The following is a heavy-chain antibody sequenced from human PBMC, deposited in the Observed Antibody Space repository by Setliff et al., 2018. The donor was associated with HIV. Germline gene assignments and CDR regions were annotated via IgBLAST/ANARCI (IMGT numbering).Heavy chain of an antibody. V-gene: IGHV1-18*04. CDR3: ARTQYTTTWPGNY. D-gene: IGHD1-1*01. CDR2: ISLYNEYT. Sequence: PGASVKVSCKTSGYIFNNFGITWVRQAPGQGLEWVAWISLYNEYTYFAPNFLGRVTLSTDTSTNTVDMELRSLRPDDTATYYCARTQYTTTWPGNYWGQGTLVTVSS. J-gene: IGHJ4*02. CDR1: GYIFNNFG.